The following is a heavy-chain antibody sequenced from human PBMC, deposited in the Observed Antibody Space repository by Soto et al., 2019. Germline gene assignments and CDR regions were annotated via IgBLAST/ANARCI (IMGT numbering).Heavy chain of an antibody. CDR2: INAGNGNT. Sequence: ASVKVSCKASGYTFTSYAMHWVRQAPGQRLEWMGWINAGNGNTKYSQKFQGRVTITRDTSASTAYMELSSLRSEDTAVYYCARVPPYYYDSSGSFDYWGQGTLVTVSS. CDR1: GYTFTSYA. CDR3: ARVPPYYYDSSGSFDY. V-gene: IGHV1-3*01. J-gene: IGHJ4*02. D-gene: IGHD3-22*01.